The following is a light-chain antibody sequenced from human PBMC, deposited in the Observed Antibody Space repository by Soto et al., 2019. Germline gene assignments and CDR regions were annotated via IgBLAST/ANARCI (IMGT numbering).Light chain of an antibody. J-gene: IGKJ5*01. V-gene: IGKV3-20*01. Sequence: EIVLSQSPGTVSLSPGERATLSCRASHSVDSNYLAWYQQNAGQSRRLIIYAASNSATGIQDRCSGSGSGTDFTLTIRSLQPEDFATYYCQQSYSTPPTFGQGTRLEIK. CDR3: QQSYSTPPT. CDR2: AAS. CDR1: HSVDSNY.